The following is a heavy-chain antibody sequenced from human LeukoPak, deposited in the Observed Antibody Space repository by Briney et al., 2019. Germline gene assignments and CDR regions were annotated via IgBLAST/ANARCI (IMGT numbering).Heavy chain of an antibody. CDR2: IRYDGSNK. V-gene: IGHV3-30*02. J-gene: IGHJ4*02. CDR3: AKGVGMNDFWSGGLDY. CDR1: GFTFSSYG. Sequence: PGGSLRLSCAASGFTFSSYGMHWVRQAPGKGLEWVAFIRYDGSNKYYADSVKGRFTISRDNSKNTLYLQMNSLRAEDTAVYYCAKGVGMNDFWSGGLDYWGQGTLVTVSS. D-gene: IGHD3-3*01.